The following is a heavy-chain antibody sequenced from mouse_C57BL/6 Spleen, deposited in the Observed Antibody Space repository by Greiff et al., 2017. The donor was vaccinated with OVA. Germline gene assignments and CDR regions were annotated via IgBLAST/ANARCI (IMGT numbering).Heavy chain of an antibody. Sequence: VQLQQSGAELVRPGASVTLSCKASGYTFTDYEMHWVKQTPVHGLEWIGAIDPETGGTAYTQKFKGKAILTADKSSSTAYMELRSLTSEDSAVYYCTRGISNWYYFDYWGQGTTLTVSS. J-gene: IGHJ2*01. V-gene: IGHV1-15*01. CDR2: IDPETGGT. CDR1: GYTFTDYE. CDR3: TRGISNWYYFDY. D-gene: IGHD4-1*01.